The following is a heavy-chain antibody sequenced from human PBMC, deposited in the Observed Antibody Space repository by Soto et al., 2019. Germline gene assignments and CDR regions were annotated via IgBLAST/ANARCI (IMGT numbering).Heavy chain of an antibody. V-gene: IGHV3-33*01. D-gene: IGHD2-15*01. CDR2: IWYDGSNK. J-gene: IGHJ3*02. Sequence: QVQLVESGGGVVQPGKSLRLSCAASGFPFSSFGIHWVRQAPGEGLEWVAVIWYDGSNKYYADSVKGRFTISRDNAKNTVDLQKNSLRGEDKAVYYCASSGCIGGTCYRGYDGFDIWGQGTKVTGSP. CDR1: GFPFSSFG. CDR3: ASSGCIGGTCYRGYDGFDI.